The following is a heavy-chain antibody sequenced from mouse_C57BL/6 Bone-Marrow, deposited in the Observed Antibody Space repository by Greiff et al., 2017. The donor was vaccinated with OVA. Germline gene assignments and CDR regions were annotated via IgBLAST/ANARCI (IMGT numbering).Heavy chain of an antibody. CDR1: GFTFSSYG. D-gene: IGHD2-3*01. J-gene: IGHJ1*03. CDR3: SRQDGYSYFDV. Sequence: EVKLVESGGDLVKPGGSLKLSCAASGFTFSSYGMSWVRQTPDKRLEWVATISSGGSYTYYPDSVKGRFTISRDNAKNTLYLQMSSLTSEDTAMSYCSRQDGYSYFDVWGTGTTVTVSS. V-gene: IGHV5-6*01. CDR2: ISSGGSYT.